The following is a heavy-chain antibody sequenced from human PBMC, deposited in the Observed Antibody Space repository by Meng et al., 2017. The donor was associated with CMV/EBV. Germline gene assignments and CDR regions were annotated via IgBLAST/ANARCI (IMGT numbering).Heavy chain of an antibody. CDR3: ARFDGGYIGYHYYYYGMDV. J-gene: IGHJ6*02. D-gene: IGHD1-1*01. CDR2: ISYDGSNK. Sequence: GGSLRLSCAASGFTFSSYAMHWVRQAPGKGLEWVAVISYDGSNKYYADSVKGRFTISRDNSKNTLYLQMNSLRAEDTAVCYCARFDGGYIGYHYYYYGMDVWGQGTTVTVSS. CDR1: GFTFSSYA. V-gene: IGHV3-30-3*01.